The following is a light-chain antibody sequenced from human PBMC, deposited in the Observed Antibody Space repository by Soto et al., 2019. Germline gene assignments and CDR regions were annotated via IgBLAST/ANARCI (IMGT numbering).Light chain of an antibody. J-gene: IGKJ1*01. Sequence: DIQMTQSPSTLSASVGDRVTITCRASQSINTWLAWLQQKPGKAPKVLIYKASSLESGVPSRFSGSGSGTEFTLTISSLQPDDFATYYCQQYNNYWTFGHGTKVEIK. CDR1: QSINTW. CDR3: QQYNNYWT. CDR2: KAS. V-gene: IGKV1-5*03.